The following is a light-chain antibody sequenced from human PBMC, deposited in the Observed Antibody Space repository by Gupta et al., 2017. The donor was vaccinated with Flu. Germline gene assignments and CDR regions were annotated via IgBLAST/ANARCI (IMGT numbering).Light chain of an antibody. V-gene: IGKV2-28*01. CDR1: QSLLHSNGYNY. CDR2: LGS. CDR3: MQSLHISPFT. J-gene: IGKJ4*01. Sequence: DIVMTQSPLSLPVTPGEPASISCSSSQSLLHSNGYNYLDWYLQKPGQSPQLLIYLGSNRAAGVPDRFSGSGSGTDFTLKISRVEAEDVGVYYCMQSLHISPFTFGGGTKVEIK.